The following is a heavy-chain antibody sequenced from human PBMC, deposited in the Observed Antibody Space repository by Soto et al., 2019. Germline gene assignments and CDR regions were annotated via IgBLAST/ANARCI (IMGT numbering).Heavy chain of an antibody. J-gene: IGHJ4*02. CDR3: EKGRGGRVTQFYFDY. D-gene: IGHD2-21*02. V-gene: IGHV3-23*01. Sequence: GGSLRLSWPASGFTFSRHGMSWVRQAPGKGLEWVSALTSSGGTTYYADSVKGRFTISRDNSKNTLYLQMNSLIAEDTAVYYCEKGRGGRVTQFYFDYWGQGDLGNVS. CDR2: LTSSGGTT. CDR1: GFTFSRHG.